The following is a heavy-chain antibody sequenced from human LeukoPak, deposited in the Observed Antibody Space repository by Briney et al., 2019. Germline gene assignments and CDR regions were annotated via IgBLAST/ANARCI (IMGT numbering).Heavy chain of an antibody. CDR1: GYTCTSYY. J-gene: IGHJ3*02. CDR2: INPSGGST. CDR3: ARDLPHVLRYFDWLSGDDAFDI. Sequence: ASVKVSCKASGYTCTSYYMHWVRQCPRQRLEWMGIINPSGGSTSYAQKFQGRVTMTRDTSTSTVYLDLSSLRSEATAVYYCARDLPHVLRYFDWLSGDDAFDIWGQGTMVTVSS. V-gene: IGHV1-46*01. D-gene: IGHD3-9*01.